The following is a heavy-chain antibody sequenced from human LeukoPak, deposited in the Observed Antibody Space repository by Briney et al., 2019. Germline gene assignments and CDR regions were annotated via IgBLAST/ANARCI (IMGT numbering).Heavy chain of an antibody. D-gene: IGHD6-19*01. Sequence: SETQSLTCTVSGGSISSYYWSWIRQPAGKGLEWIGRIYTSGSTNYNPSLKSRVTMSVDTSKNQFSLKLSSVTAADTAVYYCARGYSSGWFSPPFDYWGQGTLVTVSS. J-gene: IGHJ4*02. CDR2: IYTSGST. CDR1: GGSISSYY. V-gene: IGHV4-4*07. CDR3: ARGYSSGWFSPPFDY.